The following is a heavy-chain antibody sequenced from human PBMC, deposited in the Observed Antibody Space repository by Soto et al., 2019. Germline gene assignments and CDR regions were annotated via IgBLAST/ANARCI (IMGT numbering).Heavy chain of an antibody. CDR2: ISWNSGSI. CDR1: GFTFDDYA. J-gene: IGHJ6*02. V-gene: IGHV3-9*01. Sequence: GGSLRLSCAASGFTFDDYAMHWVRQAPGKGLEWVSGISWNSGSIGYADSVKGRFTISRDNAKNSLYLQMNSLRAEDTALYYCAKDSYCSSTRCAQLYYYYYGMDVWGQGTTVTV. D-gene: IGHD2-2*01. CDR3: AKDSYCSSTRCAQLYYYYYGMDV.